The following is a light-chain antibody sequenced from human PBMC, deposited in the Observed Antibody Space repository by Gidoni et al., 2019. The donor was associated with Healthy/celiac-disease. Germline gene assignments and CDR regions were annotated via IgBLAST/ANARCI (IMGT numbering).Light chain of an antibody. Sequence: IVLTQSPATLSLSPGERATLACRASQSVSSYLAWYQQKPGQAHRLLIYDASNRATGIPARFSGSGSGEDFTITISSLEPEDFAVYYCQQRSNWLTFGGGTKVEIK. V-gene: IGKV3-11*01. CDR1: QSVSSY. CDR2: DAS. J-gene: IGKJ4*01. CDR3: QQRSNWLT.